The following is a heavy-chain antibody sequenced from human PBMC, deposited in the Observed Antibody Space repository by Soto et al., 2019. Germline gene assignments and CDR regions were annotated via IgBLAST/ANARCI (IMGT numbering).Heavy chain of an antibody. CDR1: GGSFSGYY. J-gene: IGHJ5*02. CDR2: INHSGST. Sequence: SETLSLTCAVYGGSFSGYYWGWIRQPPGKGLEWIGGINHSGSTNYNPSLKSRVTISVDTSKNQFSLKLSSVTAADAAVYYCARHLGRYYDFWSGLSWFDPWGQGTLVTVSS. D-gene: IGHD3-3*01. V-gene: IGHV4-34*01. CDR3: ARHLGRYYDFWSGLSWFDP.